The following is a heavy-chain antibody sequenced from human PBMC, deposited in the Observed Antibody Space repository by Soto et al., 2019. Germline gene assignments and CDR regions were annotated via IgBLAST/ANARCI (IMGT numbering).Heavy chain of an antibody. J-gene: IGHJ5*02. CDR2: IYWNDDK. V-gene: IGHV2-5*01. D-gene: IGHD4-17*01. Sequence: QITLKESGPTLVKPTQTLTLTCTFSGFSLTTPGAGVGWIRQPPGKAREWLALIYWNDDKRYIPSLKSRLTITKDTSKNQVVLIMTNMDPVDTATYYCAHRGYGDYPRDNWFDPWGQGVPVIVSS. CDR3: AHRGYGDYPRDNWFDP. CDR1: GFSLTTPGAG.